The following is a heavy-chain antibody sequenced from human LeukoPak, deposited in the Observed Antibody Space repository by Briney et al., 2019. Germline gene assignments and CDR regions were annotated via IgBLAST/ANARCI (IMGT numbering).Heavy chain of an antibody. Sequence: SQTLSLTCTVSGGSISSGGYYWSWIRQHPGRGLEWIGYIYYSGSTYYNPSLKSRVTISVDRSKNQFSLKLSSVTAADTAVYYCAREGTPREAWYFDLWGRGTLLTVSS. CDR2: IYYSGST. CDR3: AREGTPREAWYFDL. J-gene: IGHJ2*01. V-gene: IGHV4-31*03. CDR1: GGSISSGGYY.